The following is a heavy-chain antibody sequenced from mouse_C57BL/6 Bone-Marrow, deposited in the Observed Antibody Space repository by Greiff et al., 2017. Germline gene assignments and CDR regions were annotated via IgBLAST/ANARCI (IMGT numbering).Heavy chain of an antibody. Sequence: VQLQQPGAELVKPGASVKMSCKASGYTFTSYWITWVKQRPGQGLEWIGDIYPGSGSTNYNEQFKSKATLTVATSSSTAYMQLSSLTSEDSAVYYCARFYYGSSYGFAYWGQGTLVTVSA. CDR2: IYPGSGST. CDR1: GYTFTSYW. V-gene: IGHV1-55*01. D-gene: IGHD1-1*01. J-gene: IGHJ3*01. CDR3: ARFYYGSSYGFAY.